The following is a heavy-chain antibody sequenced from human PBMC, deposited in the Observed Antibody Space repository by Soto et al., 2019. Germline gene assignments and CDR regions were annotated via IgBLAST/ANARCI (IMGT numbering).Heavy chain of an antibody. D-gene: IGHD3-10*01. J-gene: IGHJ5*01. CDR3: ARVLSGNKEWFDS. CDR2: VFDHGCT. CDR1: GVSISGGNV. V-gene: IGHV4-4*02. Sequence: QVQLQESGPGLVKPWGTLSRTCAVSGVSISGGNVWSWVRKLPGKGPERSGEVFDHGCTNYNPCLKSRVTMSLDNSQNEFSLNLTSVTAADTAVYYCARVLSGNKEWFDSWGQGILVTVSS.